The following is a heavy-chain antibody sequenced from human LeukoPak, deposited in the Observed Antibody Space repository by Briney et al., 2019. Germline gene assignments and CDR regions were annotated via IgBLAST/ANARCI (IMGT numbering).Heavy chain of an antibody. J-gene: IGHJ4*02. D-gene: IGHD2-15*01. Sequence: ASVKVPCKASGYTFTGYYMHWVRQAPGQGLEWMGWINPNSGGTNYAQKFQGRVTMTRDTSISTAYMELSRLRSDDTAVYYCARNYCSGGSCYSDYWGQGTLVTVSS. CDR2: INPNSGGT. CDR1: GYTFTGYY. CDR3: ARNYCSGGSCYSDY. V-gene: IGHV1-2*02.